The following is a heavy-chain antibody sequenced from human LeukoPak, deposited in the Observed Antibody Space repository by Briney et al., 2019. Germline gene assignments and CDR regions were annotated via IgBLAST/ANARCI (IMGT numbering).Heavy chain of an antibody. CDR1: GFIFSSYW. CDR2: IKEDGSDK. V-gene: IGHV3-7*01. CDR3: ARGGPAAGRFDY. J-gene: IGHJ4*02. Sequence: GGSLRLSCAASGFIFSSYWMAWVRQAPGKGLEWVANIKEDGSDKNYVDSLKGRFTISRDNAKNSLYLQMNSLRAEDTAVYYCARGGPAAGRFDYWGQGTLVTVSS. D-gene: IGHD6-13*01.